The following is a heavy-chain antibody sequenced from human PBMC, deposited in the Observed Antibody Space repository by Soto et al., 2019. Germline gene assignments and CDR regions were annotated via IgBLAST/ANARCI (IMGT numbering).Heavy chain of an antibody. V-gene: IGHV4-30-4*01. J-gene: IGHJ4*02. Sequence: PSETLSLTCTVSGGSISSGDYYWSWIRQPPGKGLEWIGYIYYSGSTYYNPSLKSRVTISVDTSKNQFSLKLSSVTAADTAVYYCARHPLSSGWYILDYWGQGTLVTVSS. D-gene: IGHD6-19*01. CDR3: ARHPLSSGWYILDY. CDR2: IYYSGST. CDR1: GGSISSGDYY.